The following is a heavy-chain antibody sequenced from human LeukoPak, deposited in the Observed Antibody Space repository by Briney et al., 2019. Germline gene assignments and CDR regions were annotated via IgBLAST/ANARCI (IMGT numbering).Heavy chain of an antibody. CDR2: IYPGDSDT. CDR1: GYSFTSYW. V-gene: IGHV5-51*01. CDR3: ARQVSDYYDSSGADAFDI. J-gene: IGHJ3*02. Sequence: HGESLKISCKGSGYSFTSYWIGWVRQMPGKGLERMGIIYPGDSDTRYSPSFQGQVTISADKSISTAYLQWSSLKASDTAMYYCARQVSDYYDSSGADAFDIWGQGTMVTVSS. D-gene: IGHD3-22*01.